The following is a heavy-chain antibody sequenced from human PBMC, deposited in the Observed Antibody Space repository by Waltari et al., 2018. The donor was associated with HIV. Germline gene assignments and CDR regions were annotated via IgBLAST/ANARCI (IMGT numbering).Heavy chain of an antibody. CDR2: IYYRGTT. J-gene: IGHJ5*02. D-gene: IGHD4-17*01. Sequence: QVQLQESGPGLVKPSQTLSLKCSVSGGSLSRDDYYWSWIRQPPGKGLEWVGSIYYRGTTFYNPSLKSRITISVDRAKNQFSLKVNSVIVADTAVYHCARSRDGDYYWFDPWGQGTLVIVSS. V-gene: IGHV4-30-4*08. CDR3: ARSRDGDYYWFDP. CDR1: GGSLSRDDYY.